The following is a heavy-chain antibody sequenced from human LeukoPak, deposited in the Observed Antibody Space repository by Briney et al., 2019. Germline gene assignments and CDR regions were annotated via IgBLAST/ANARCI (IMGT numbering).Heavy chain of an antibody. CDR3: AKDPYYYDSSGYYPNYFDY. D-gene: IGHD3-22*01. J-gene: IGHJ4*02. Sequence: PGGSLRLSCAASGFTFSSYAMSWVRQAPGKGLEWVSAISGSGGSTYYADSVKGRFTISRDNSKNTLHLQMNSLRAEDTAVYYCAKDPYYYDSSGYYPNYFDYWGQGTLVTVSS. CDR1: GFTFSSYA. V-gene: IGHV3-23*01. CDR2: ISGSGGST.